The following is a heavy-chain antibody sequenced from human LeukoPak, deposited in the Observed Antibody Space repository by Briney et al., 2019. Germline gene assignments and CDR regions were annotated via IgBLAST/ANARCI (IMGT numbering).Heavy chain of an antibody. Sequence: GGSLRLSCAASGFTFSDYYMSWIRQAPGKGLEWVSYISSSGNTIYYADSVKVRFTISRDNAKNSLCLQMNSLRAEDTAVYYCAREGIWQQLDGYYFDYWGQGTLVTVSS. J-gene: IGHJ4*02. CDR1: GFTFSDYY. D-gene: IGHD6-13*01. V-gene: IGHV3-11*04. CDR3: AREGIWQQLDGYYFDY. CDR2: ISSSGNTI.